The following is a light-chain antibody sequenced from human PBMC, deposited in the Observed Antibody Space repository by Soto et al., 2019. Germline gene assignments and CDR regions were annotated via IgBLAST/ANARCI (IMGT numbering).Light chain of an antibody. CDR2: DVS. V-gene: IGKV2D-29*01. J-gene: IGKJ1*01. Sequence: EIVMSLTPLLLSVTPGQPASISCKYRQRLLHRDGNTHLYWYLQKPGQPPQLLIYDVSKRFSGGTDRCSGSGAGTDFTMKISRVEAEDVGVYYCRQRIRLRTLGQGTKMEF. CDR1: QRLLHRDGNTH. CDR3: RQRIRLRT.